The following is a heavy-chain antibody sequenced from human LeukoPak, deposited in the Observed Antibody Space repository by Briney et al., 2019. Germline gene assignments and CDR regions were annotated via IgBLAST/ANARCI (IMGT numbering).Heavy chain of an antibody. V-gene: IGHV4-59*01. CDR3: ARGGSTDWVNWFDP. Sequence: SETLSLTCTVSGGSISSYYWSWIRQPPGRELQWIGYIHNCWGTNYSPSLKSRVTISVDTSKNQFSLKLNSVTTADTAVYYCARGGSTDWVNWFDPWGQGMLVTVSS. CDR1: GGSISSYY. J-gene: IGHJ5*02. CDR2: IHNCWGT. D-gene: IGHD6-19*01.